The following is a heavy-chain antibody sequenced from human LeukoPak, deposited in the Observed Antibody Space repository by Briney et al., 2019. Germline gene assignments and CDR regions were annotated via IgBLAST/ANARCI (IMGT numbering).Heavy chain of an antibody. D-gene: IGHD1-14*01. V-gene: IGHV1-69*05. J-gene: IGHJ6*03. CDR2: IIPIFGTA. CDR3: ARNREDWAYYYYMDV. Sequence: SVKVSCKASGYTFTGYYMHWVRQAPGQGLEWMGGIIPIFGTANYAQKFQGRVTITTDESTSTAYMELSSLRSEDTAVYYCARNREDWAYYYYMDVWGKGTTVTVSS. CDR1: GYTFTGYY.